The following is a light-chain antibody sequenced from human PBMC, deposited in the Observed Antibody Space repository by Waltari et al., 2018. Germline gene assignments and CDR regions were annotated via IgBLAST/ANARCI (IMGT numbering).Light chain of an antibody. J-gene: IGKJ2*01. V-gene: IGKV1-39*01. CDR1: QSISSY. CDR3: QQSYNTPYA. CDR2: AAS. Sequence: DIQMTQSPSSLSASVGDRVTITCRASQSISSYLNWYQQKPVKAPNVLIYAASNLQSGVPSRFSGSGSGTDFTLTISSLQPEDFATYYCQQSYNTPYAFGQGTKLEIK.